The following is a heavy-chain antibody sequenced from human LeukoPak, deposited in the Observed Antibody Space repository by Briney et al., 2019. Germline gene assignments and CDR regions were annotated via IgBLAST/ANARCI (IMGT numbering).Heavy chain of an antibody. V-gene: IGHV4-39*07. CDR3: ARDRGPYYDSSGYYYGLGY. J-gene: IGHJ4*02. CDR1: GGSISSSSYY. Sequence: SETLSLTCTVSGGSISSSSYYWGWIRQPPGKGLEWIGSIYYSGSTYYNPSLKSRVTISVDTSKNQFSLRLNSVTAADTAVYYCARDRGPYYDSSGYYYGLGYWGQGTLVTVSS. D-gene: IGHD3-22*01. CDR2: IYYSGST.